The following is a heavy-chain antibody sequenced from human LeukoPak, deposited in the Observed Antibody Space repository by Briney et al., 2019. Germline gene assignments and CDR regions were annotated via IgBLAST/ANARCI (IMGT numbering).Heavy chain of an antibody. Sequence: GGSLRLSCAASGFTFSSYWMHWVRQAPGKGLVWVSRINSDGSSTSYADSVEGRFTISRDNAKNTLYLQMNSLRAEDTAVYYCARPKGYDSSGYYYDAFDIWGQGTMVTVSS. CDR1: GFTFSSYW. CDR3: ARPKGYDSSGYYYDAFDI. CDR2: INSDGSST. V-gene: IGHV3-74*01. D-gene: IGHD3-22*01. J-gene: IGHJ3*02.